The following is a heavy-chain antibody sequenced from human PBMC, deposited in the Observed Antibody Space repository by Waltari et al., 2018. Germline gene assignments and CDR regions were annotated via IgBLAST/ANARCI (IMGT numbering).Heavy chain of an antibody. CDR3: AALPYSSSWYDAFDI. V-gene: IGHV3-30-3*01. J-gene: IGHJ3*02. D-gene: IGHD6-13*01. CDR2: ISYDGSNK. Sequence: QVQLVESGGGVVQPGRSLRLSCAASGFTFSSYAMHWVRQAPGKGLEWVAVISYDGSNKYYADSVKGRFTISRDNSKNTLYLQMNSLRAEDTAVYYCAALPYSSSWYDAFDIWGQGTMVTVSS. CDR1: GFTFSSYA.